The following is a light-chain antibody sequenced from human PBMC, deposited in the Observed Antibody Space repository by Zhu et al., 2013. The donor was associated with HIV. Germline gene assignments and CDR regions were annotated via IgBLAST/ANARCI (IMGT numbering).Light chain of an antibody. Sequence: DIVLTQSPGTLSLSPGERATLSCRASQSVRGDFLAWYQQKPGQAPRVVIYGASSRATGIPDRFSGSGSGTDFTLSITRLEPEDLAVYYCQHYGGSPPFTF. J-gene: IGKJ5*01. V-gene: IGKV3-20*01. CDR3: QHYGGSPPFT. CDR1: QSVRGDF. CDR2: GAS.